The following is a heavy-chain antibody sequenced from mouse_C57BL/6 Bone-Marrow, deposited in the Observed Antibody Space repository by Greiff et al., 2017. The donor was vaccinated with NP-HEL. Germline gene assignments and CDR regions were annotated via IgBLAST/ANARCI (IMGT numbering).Heavy chain of an antibody. D-gene: IGHD1-1*02. CDR1: GYTFTNYW. CDR2: LYPGGGYT. J-gene: IGHJ4*01. CDR3: ARWGGYYAMDY. V-gene: IGHV1-63*01. Sequence: QVQLKESGAELVRPGTSVKMSCKASGYTFTNYWIGWAKQRPGHGLEWIGDLYPGGGYTNYNEKFKGKATLTADKSSSTAYMQFSSLTSEDSAIYYCARWGGYYAMDYWGQGTSVTVSS.